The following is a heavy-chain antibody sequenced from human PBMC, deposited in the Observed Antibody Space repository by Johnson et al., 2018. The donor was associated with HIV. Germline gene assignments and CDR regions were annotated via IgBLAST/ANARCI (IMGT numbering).Heavy chain of an antibody. D-gene: IGHD3-16*02. Sequence: MLLVESRGGLVPPGGSLRLFCAASGFSFSSYVMNWVRQAPGKGLEYVASISSNGGRTYYANSVKGRFTISRDNSKNMLYLQLGSLRAEDMAVYYCSRGGELSSIGAFDIWGQGTMVTVS. CDR2: ISSNGGRT. CDR1: GFSFSSYV. CDR3: SRGGELSSIGAFDI. J-gene: IGHJ3*02. V-gene: IGHV3-64*01.